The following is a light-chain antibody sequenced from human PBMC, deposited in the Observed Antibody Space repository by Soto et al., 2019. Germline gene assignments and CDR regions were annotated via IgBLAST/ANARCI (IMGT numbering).Light chain of an antibody. V-gene: IGKV3-20*01. CDR2: GAT. CDR3: QQYGSSVRT. CDR1: QSVNSGS. Sequence: DIALTQSPGTLSLSPGDRAILSCRASQSVNSGSLAWYQQRPGQAPRLLIYGATIRATGIPDKFSGSGSGTDSTLTISRLEPEDFAVYYCQQYGSSVRTFGQGTKVEIK. J-gene: IGKJ1*01.